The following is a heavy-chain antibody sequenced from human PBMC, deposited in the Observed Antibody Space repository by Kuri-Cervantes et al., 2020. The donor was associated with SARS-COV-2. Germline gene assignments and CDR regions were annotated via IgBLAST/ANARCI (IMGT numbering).Heavy chain of an antibody. Sequence: GGSLRLSCAASGFTFSSYSMNWVRQAPGKGLEWVSSISSSSSYIYYADSVKGRFTIPRDNSKNTLYLQMNSLRAEDTAVYYCAKGGYSYGYAGHFDYWGQGTLVTVSS. D-gene: IGHD5-18*01. CDR2: ISSSSSYI. CDR3: AKGGYSYGYAGHFDY. J-gene: IGHJ4*02. CDR1: GFTFSSYS. V-gene: IGHV3-21*01.